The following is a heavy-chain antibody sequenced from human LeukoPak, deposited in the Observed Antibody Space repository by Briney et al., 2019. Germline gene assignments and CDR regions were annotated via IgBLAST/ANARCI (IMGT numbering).Heavy chain of an antibody. CDR3: ARDRDILGSTFFDE. J-gene: IGHJ4*02. CDR2: INSNSGGS. CDR1: GYTFTAYY. D-gene: IGHD5-12*01. V-gene: IGHV1-2*02. Sequence: GASVKVSCKASGYTFTAYYMHWVRQAPGQGLEWMGWINSNSGGSNYAQKFQGRVTMTRDTSISTVYMDLSRLRSDDTAVYCCARDRDILGSTFFDEWGQGTLVTVSS.